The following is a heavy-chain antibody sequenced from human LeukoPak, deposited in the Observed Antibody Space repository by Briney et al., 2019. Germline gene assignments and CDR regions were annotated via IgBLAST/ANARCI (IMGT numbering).Heavy chain of an antibody. J-gene: IGHJ5*02. V-gene: IGHV1-2*02. CDR1: GYTFTGYY. CDR2: INPNSGGT. D-gene: IGHD2-2*01. CDR3: ARDLWRGTSPNWFDP. Sequence: ASVKVSCKASGYTFTGYYMHWVRQAPGQGLEWMGWINPNSGGTNYAQKFQGRVTMTRDTSISTAYMELSRLRSDDTAVYYCARDLWRGTSPNWFDPWGQGTLVPVSS.